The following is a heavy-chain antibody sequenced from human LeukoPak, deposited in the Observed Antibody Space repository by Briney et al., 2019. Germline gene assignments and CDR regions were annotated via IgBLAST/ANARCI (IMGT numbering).Heavy chain of an antibody. V-gene: IGHV1-18*01. J-gene: IGHJ6*02. CDR3: ARDPGMVTTPYYYSMDV. CDR1: GYTFTSYG. Sequence: ASVKVSCKASGYTFTSYGINWVRQAPGQGLEGMGWINTYNGNTNYAQKLQGRVTMTTDTSTSTAYMELRSLRSDDTAVYYCARDPGMVTTPYYYSMDVWGQGTTVTVSS. CDR2: INTYNGNT. D-gene: IGHD4-23*01.